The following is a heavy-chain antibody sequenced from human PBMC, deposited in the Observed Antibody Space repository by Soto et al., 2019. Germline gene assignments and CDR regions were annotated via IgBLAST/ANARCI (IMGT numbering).Heavy chain of an antibody. CDR3: AREGPAPYYYYGMDV. Sequence: QVQLVQSGGEVKKPGASVKVSCKTSGYSFTTYGISWVRQAPGQGLEWMGWISAYNGNTNYAQKLQDRVTMTTDTSTSTAYMELRSLRSDDTDVYYCAREGPAPYYYYGMDVWGQGSTVTVSS. CDR1: GYSFTTYG. CDR2: ISAYNGNT. J-gene: IGHJ6*02. V-gene: IGHV1-18*01.